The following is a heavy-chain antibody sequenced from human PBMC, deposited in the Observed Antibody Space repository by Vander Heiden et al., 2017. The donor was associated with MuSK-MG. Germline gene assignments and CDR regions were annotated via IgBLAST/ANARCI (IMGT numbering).Heavy chain of an antibody. CDR2: IWYDGSNK. Sequence: QVQLVESGGGVVQPGRSLRLSCAASGFTFSSYGMHWVRQATGKGLEWVAVIWYDGSNKYYADSVKGRFTISRDNSKNMLYLQMNSLRAEDTAVYYCAKDTYSNGPHYYMDVWGKGTTVTVSS. CDR3: AKDTYSNGPHYYMDV. CDR1: GFTFSSYG. J-gene: IGHJ6*03. D-gene: IGHD4-4*01. V-gene: IGHV3-33*06.